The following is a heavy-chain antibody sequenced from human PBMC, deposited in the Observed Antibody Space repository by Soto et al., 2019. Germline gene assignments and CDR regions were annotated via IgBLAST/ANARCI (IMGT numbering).Heavy chain of an antibody. Sequence: SETLSLTCAVYGGSFSGYYWTWIRQPPGTGLEWIGEINHSGSTNYNPSLKSRVTISVDTSKSQFSLKVTSVTAADTAVYYCARETYGDYVGYFDPWGQGIQVTVSS. J-gene: IGHJ5*02. CDR2: INHSGST. D-gene: IGHD4-17*01. CDR3: ARETYGDYVGYFDP. V-gene: IGHV4-34*01. CDR1: GGSFSGYY.